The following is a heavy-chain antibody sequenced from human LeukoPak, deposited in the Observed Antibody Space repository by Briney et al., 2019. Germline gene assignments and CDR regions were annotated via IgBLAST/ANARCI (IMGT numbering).Heavy chain of an antibody. D-gene: IGHD3-10*01. CDR1: GFTFSSYG. J-gene: IGHJ4*02. CDR2: ISSSSSYI. V-gene: IGHV3-21*01. CDR3: ARSNYGSGSFDY. Sequence: GGSLRLSCAASGFTFSSYGMNWVRQAPGKGLEWVSSISSSSSYIYYADSVKGRFTISRDNAKNSLYLQMNSLRAEDTAVYYCARSNYGSGSFDYWGQGTLVTVSS.